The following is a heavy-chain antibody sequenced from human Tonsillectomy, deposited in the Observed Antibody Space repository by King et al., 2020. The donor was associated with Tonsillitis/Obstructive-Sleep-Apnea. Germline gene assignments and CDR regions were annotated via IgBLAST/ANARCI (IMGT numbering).Heavy chain of an antibody. D-gene: IGHD3-22*01. V-gene: IGHV1-2*04. CDR1: GYTFTGYY. Sequence: QLVQSGAEVKKPGASVKVSCKASGYTFTGYYMHWVRQAPGQGLEWMGWINPNSGGTNYAQKFQGWVTMTRDTSISTAYMELSGLRSDDTAVYYCARAQYYYDSSGYFDYWGQGTLVTVSS. CDR2: INPNSGGT. CDR3: ARAQYYYDSSGYFDY. J-gene: IGHJ4*02.